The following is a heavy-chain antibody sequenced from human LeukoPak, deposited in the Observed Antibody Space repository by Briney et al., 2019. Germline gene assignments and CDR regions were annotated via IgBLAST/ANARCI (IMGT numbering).Heavy chain of an antibody. V-gene: IGHV3-53*01. CDR1: GFTVSSNY. CDR3: ASGLGSYRTPYYYMDV. Sequence: PGGSLRLSCVASGFTVSSNYMSWVRQAPGKGLEWVSVIYSGGSTYYADSVKGRFTISRDNSKNTLYLQMNSLRAEDTAVYYCASGLGSYRTPYYYMDVWGTGTTVTVSS. D-gene: IGHD3-10*01. J-gene: IGHJ6*03. CDR2: IYSGGST.